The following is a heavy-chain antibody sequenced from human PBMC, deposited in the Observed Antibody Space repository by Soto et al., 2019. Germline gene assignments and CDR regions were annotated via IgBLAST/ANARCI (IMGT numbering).Heavy chain of an antibody. J-gene: IGHJ4*02. D-gene: IGHD1-26*01. V-gene: IGHV1-69*13. CDR3: ARWELPNKYYFDY. Sequence: SVKVSCKASGGTFSSYAISWVRQAPGQGLEWMGGIIPIFGTANYAQKFQGRVTITADESTSTAYMELSSLRSEDTAVYYCARWELPNKYYFDYWGQGTLVTVSS. CDR2: IIPIFGTA. CDR1: GGTFSSYA.